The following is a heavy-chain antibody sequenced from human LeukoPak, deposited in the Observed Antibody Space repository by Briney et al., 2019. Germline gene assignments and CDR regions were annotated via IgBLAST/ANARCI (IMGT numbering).Heavy chain of an antibody. V-gene: IGHV3-66*01. Sequence: PGGSLRLSCAASEFSVGSNYMTWVRQAPGKGLEWVSLIYSGGSTYYADSVKGRFTISRDNGKNTIYLQMNSLRVDDTAIYYCAKAATYFYGSVTYDWFESWGQGTLVTVSS. D-gene: IGHD3-10*01. CDR3: AKAATYFYGSVTYDWFES. J-gene: IGHJ5*01. CDR1: EFSVGSNY. CDR2: IYSGGST.